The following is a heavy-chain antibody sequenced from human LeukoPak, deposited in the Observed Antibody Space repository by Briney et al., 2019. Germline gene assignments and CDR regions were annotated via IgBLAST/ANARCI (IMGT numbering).Heavy chain of an antibody. CDR1: GGSISSGGYY. D-gene: IGHD4-11*01. CDR2: IYYSGNT. CDR3: ARGQDDYSSFYTWFGP. J-gene: IGHJ5*02. Sequence: SETLSLTCTVSGGSISSGGYYWSWIRQHPGKGLEWIGYIYYSGNTYYSPSLKSRLTISIETSKNQFSLKLRSVTAADTAVYYCARGQDDYSSFYTWFGPWGQGTLVTVSS. V-gene: IGHV4-31*03.